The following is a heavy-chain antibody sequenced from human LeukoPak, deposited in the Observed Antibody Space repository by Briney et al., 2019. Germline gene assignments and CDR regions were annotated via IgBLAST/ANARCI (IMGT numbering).Heavy chain of an antibody. CDR1: GGSFSGYC. Sequence: PSETLSLTCAVYGGSFSGYCWSWIRQPPGKGLEWIGEINHSGSTNYSPSLKSRVTISVDTSKNQFSLKLSSVTAADTAVYYCARGKRGKGLKTYYYDSSGYWPIDYWGQGTLVTVSS. CDR2: INHSGST. J-gene: IGHJ4*02. CDR3: ARGKRGKGLKTYYYDSSGYWPIDY. V-gene: IGHV4-34*01. D-gene: IGHD3-22*01.